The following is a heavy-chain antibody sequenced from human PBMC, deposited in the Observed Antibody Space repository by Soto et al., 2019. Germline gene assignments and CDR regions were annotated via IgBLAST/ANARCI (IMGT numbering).Heavy chain of an antibody. Sequence: ASVKVSCKSSGYTFTYPYLHWVRQAPGQGLEWMGWISAYNGNTNYAQKLQGRVTMTTDTSTSTAYMELRSLRSDDTAVYYCARGNGLTGGYWGQGTLVTVSS. D-gene: IGHD3-22*01. J-gene: IGHJ4*02. CDR1: GYTFTYPY. V-gene: IGHV1-18*04. CDR2: ISAYNGNT. CDR3: ARGNGLTGGY.